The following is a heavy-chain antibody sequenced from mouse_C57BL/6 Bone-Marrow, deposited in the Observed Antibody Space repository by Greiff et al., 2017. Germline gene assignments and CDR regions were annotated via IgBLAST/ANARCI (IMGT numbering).Heavy chain of an antibody. J-gene: IGHJ2*01. CDR3: AKGGYYYGSSGY. CDR1: GYTFTSYW. CDR2: IYPGSGST. Sequence: VQLQQPGAELVKPGASVKMSCKASGYTFTSYWITWVKQRPGQGLEWIGDIYPGSGSTNYNEKFKSKATLTVDTSSSTAYMQLSSLTSEDSAVYYCAKGGYYYGSSGYWGQGTTLTVSS. V-gene: IGHV1-55*01. D-gene: IGHD1-1*01.